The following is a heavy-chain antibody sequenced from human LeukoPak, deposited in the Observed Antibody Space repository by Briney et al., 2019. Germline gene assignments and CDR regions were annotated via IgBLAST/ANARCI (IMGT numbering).Heavy chain of an antibody. Sequence: SETLSLTCAVYGGSFSGYYWSWIRQPPGKGLEWIGEINHSESTNYNPSLKSRVTISVDTSKNQFSLKLSSVTAADTAVYYCARAPLYDSSGYRDYYYYYGMDVWGQGTTVTVSS. V-gene: IGHV4-34*01. CDR1: GGSFSGYY. J-gene: IGHJ6*02. CDR3: ARAPLYDSSGYRDYYYYYGMDV. CDR2: INHSEST. D-gene: IGHD3-22*01.